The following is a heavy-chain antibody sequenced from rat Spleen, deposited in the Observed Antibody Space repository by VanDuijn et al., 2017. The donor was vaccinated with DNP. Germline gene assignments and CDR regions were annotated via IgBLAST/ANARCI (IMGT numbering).Heavy chain of an antibody. Sequence: EVQLVESGGGLVQPGRSLKLSCAASGFTFSDYWMTWIRQAPGKGLEWVASITNTGDGSYYSDSVKGRFTISRDNAKSTLYLQMNSLRSEDTATYYCTREGIIRGTNWFAYWGQGTLVTVSS. CDR2: ITNTGDGS. D-gene: IGHD4-3*01. CDR3: TREGIIRGTNWFAY. V-gene: IGHV5-31*01. J-gene: IGHJ3*01. CDR1: GFTFSDYW.